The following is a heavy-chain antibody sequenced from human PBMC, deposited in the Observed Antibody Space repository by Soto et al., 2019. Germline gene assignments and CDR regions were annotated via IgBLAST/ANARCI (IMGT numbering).Heavy chain of an antibody. V-gene: IGHV4-4*07. D-gene: IGHD6-6*01. CDR2: IYTSGST. CDR1: GGSISSYY. Sequence: QVQLQESGPGLVKPSETLSLTCTVSGGSISSYYWSWIRQPAGKGLEWIGRIYTSGSTNYNPSPKSRVTMSVDTSKNQFSLKLSSVTAADTAVYYCARVRIAARTGAYGMDVWGQGTTVTVSS. J-gene: IGHJ6*02. CDR3: ARVRIAARTGAYGMDV.